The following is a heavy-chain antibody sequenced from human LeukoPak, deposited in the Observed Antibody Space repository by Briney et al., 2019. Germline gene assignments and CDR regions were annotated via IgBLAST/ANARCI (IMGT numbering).Heavy chain of an antibody. J-gene: IGHJ6*03. V-gene: IGHV1-2*02. CDR2: INPNSGGT. D-gene: IGHD6-13*01. Sequence: GASVKVSCKASGYTFTGYYMHWVRQAPGQGLEWMGWINPNSGGTNYAQKFQGRVTMTRDTSISTAYMELSRLRSDDTAVYYCARVVGAAALRSRGEYYYYYMDVWGKGTTVTVSS. CDR3: ARVVGAAALRSRGEYYYYYMDV. CDR1: GYTFTGYY.